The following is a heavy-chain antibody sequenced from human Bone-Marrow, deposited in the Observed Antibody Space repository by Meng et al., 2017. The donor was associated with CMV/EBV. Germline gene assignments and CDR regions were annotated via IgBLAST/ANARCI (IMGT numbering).Heavy chain of an antibody. Sequence: GGSLRLSCAASGFTFSNYAIHWVRQAPGKGLEWVALISYDGNNRSYPDSVKGRFTISRDNSKNTLYLQMKSLRPEDAAVYDCARGWRTYATGGYRYNGYFDYWGQGTLVTVSS. CDR2: ISYDGNNR. CDR3: ARGWRTYATGGYRYNGYFDY. CDR1: GFTFSNYA. J-gene: IGHJ4*02. D-gene: IGHD2-8*02. V-gene: IGHV3-30-3*01.